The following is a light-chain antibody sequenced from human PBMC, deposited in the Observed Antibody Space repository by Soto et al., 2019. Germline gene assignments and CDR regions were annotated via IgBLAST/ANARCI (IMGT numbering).Light chain of an antibody. CDR1: RSDVGGYNY. Sequence: QSALTQPASVSGSPGLSITISCTGTRSDVGGYNYVSWYQHHPGKAPKLLIYEVTNRPAEVSNRFSGSKSGITASLTISGLQSEDEADYYCSSYTSGSTVIFGGGTKLTVL. CDR3: SSYTSGSTVI. J-gene: IGLJ2*01. CDR2: EVT. V-gene: IGLV2-14*01.